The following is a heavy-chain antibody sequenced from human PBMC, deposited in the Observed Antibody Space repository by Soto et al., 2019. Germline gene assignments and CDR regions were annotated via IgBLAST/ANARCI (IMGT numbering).Heavy chain of an antibody. CDR1: GYSFDTST. Sequence: QVQLVQSGAEVKEPGASVNVSCKASGYSFDTSTVSWVRQSPGQGLEWMGWIRPSNGNTNYAPKLQGRVTMTTDTSTNTAYMELLSLRSDDTAVYFFVRADYGDVDYWVQGTLVTVSS. V-gene: IGHV1-18*01. CDR2: IRPSNGNT. J-gene: IGHJ4*02. D-gene: IGHD4-17*01. CDR3: VRADYGDVDY.